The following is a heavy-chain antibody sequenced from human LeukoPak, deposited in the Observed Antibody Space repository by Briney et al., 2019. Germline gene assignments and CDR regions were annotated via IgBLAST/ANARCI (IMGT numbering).Heavy chain of an antibody. CDR1: GFTFSSYS. Sequence: TGGSLRLSCAASGFTFSSYSMNWVRQAPGKGLEWISYISSSSSSVYISTSSSTVYYADSVKGRFTISRDNAKNSLYLQMNSLRAEDTAVYYCARGESSGYYYVPDYWGQGTLVTVSS. CDR2: ISSSSSSVYISTSSSTV. J-gene: IGHJ4*02. CDR3: ARGESSGYYYVPDY. D-gene: IGHD3-22*01. V-gene: IGHV3-48*01.